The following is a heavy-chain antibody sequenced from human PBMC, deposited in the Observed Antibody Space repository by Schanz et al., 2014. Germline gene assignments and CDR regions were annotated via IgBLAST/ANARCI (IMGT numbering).Heavy chain of an antibody. D-gene: IGHD2-21*01. V-gene: IGHV3-20*04. CDR2: INWNGGDT. Sequence: EVLLLESGGRVERPGGSLRLSCAASGFIFDDYGMSWVRQVPGKGLEWVSGINWNGGDTSYADSVKGRFIISRDNAKNSLYLEMNSLRAGDTAVYYCARDRLECGAECYSVEVFEIWGQGTLVIVSS. CDR3: ARDRLECGAECYSVEVFEI. J-gene: IGHJ4*02. CDR1: GFIFDDYG.